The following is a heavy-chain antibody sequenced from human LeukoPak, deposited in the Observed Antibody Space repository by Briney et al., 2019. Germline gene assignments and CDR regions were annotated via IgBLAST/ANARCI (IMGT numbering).Heavy chain of an antibody. Sequence: ASVKVSCKASGYTFTSYYMHWVRQAPGQGLEWMGIINPSGGSTSYAQKFQGRVTMTRDTSTGTVYMELSSLRSEDTAVYYCARVQQWLAGFDYWGQGTLVTVSS. CDR3: ARVQQWLAGFDY. CDR1: GYTFTSYY. J-gene: IGHJ4*02. CDR2: INPSGGST. D-gene: IGHD6-19*01. V-gene: IGHV1-46*01.